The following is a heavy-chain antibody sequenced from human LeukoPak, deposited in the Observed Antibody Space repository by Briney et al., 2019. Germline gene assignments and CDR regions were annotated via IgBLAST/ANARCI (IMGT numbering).Heavy chain of an antibody. V-gene: IGHV3-53*01. CDR1: GFTVSSNY. CDR3: ARGDGYNPQSSYFDY. J-gene: IGHJ4*02. D-gene: IGHD5-24*01. Sequence: PGGSLRLSCAASGFTVSSNYMSWVRQAPGKGLEWVLVIYSGGSTYYADSVKGRFTISRDNSKNTLYLQMNSLRAEDTAVYYCARGDGYNPQSSYFDYWGQGTLVTVSS. CDR2: IYSGGST.